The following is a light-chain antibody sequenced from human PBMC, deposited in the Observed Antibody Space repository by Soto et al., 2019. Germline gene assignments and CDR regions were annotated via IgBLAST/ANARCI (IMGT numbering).Light chain of an antibody. CDR2: DVS. V-gene: IGLV2-14*01. CDR3: SSYTSSSTLNV. Sequence: QSVLTQPASVSGSPGQSITISCTGTSSGVGGYNYVSRYQQHPGKAPKLMIYDVSNRPSGVSNRFSGSKSGNTASLTISGLQAEDEADYYCSSYTSSSTLNVFGTGTKVTVL. CDR1: SSGVGGYNY. J-gene: IGLJ1*01.